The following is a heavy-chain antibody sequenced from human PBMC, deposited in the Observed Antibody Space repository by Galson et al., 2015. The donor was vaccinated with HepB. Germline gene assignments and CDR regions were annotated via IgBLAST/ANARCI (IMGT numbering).Heavy chain of an antibody. V-gene: IGHV3-23*01. J-gene: IGHJ4*02. Sequence: SLRLSCAASGFTFSNYAMSWVRRAPGKGLEWVSEISSDGISAYYADSVKGRFTISRDNSKNTLYLQVNGLRAEDTAVYFCAKSEMAIKVYFFDYWGQGTLVTVSS. CDR1: GFTFSNYA. CDR3: AKSEMAIKVYFFDY. D-gene: IGHD5-24*01. CDR2: ISSDGISA.